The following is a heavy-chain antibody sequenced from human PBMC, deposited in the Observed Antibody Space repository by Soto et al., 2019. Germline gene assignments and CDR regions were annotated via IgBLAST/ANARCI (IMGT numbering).Heavy chain of an antibody. D-gene: IGHD3-3*01. CDR2: ISGSGGST. CDR3: AKVKFDFWDGYEY. Sequence: EVQLLESGGGLVQPGGSLRLSCAASGFSFSTYAMHWVRQAPGKGLEWVSAISGSGGSTYYAASLKGGFTISRDNSKSTLYLQMSSLRADYTAVYYCAKVKFDFWDGYEYCGQGTLVTVSS. J-gene: IGHJ4*02. V-gene: IGHV3-23*01. CDR1: GFSFSTYA.